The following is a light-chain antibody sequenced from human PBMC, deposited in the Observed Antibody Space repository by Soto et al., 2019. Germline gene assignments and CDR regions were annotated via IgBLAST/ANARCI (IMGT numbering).Light chain of an antibody. CDR2: GAS. Sequence: EIVLTQSPATLSVSPGERATLSCRASQSVSSYLAWYQQIPGQAPRLLIYGASTRATGIPARFSGSGSGTEFTLTISSLQSEDFGLYYCHQYNNFWTFGQGTKVDIK. J-gene: IGKJ1*01. CDR1: QSVSSY. CDR3: HQYNNFWT. V-gene: IGKV3-15*01.